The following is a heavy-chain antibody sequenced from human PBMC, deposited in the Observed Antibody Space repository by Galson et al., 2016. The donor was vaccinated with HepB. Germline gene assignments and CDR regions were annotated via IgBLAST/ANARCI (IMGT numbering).Heavy chain of an antibody. J-gene: IGHJ4*02. CDR1: GGTFSTIA. CDR2: IIPVFGAP. V-gene: IGHV1-69*13. D-gene: IGHD6-13*01. CDR3: ARGSSMDYLYFDF. Sequence: SVKVSCKASGGTFSTIAVSWVRQAPGQGLEWMGGIIPVFGAPKYAQKLQGRVTITADESTSTAYMELSSLRFDDTAVYYRARGSSMDYLYFDFWGQGTLVTVSS.